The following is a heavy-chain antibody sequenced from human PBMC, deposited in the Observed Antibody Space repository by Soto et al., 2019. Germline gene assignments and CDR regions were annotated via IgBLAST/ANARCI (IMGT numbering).Heavy chain of an antibody. J-gene: IGHJ4*02. CDR3: AKDKWYYDY. CDR2: ISSSSTI. D-gene: IGHD1-26*01. V-gene: IGHV3-11*01. Sequence: GGSLRLSCAASGFTFSDYYMNWVRQAPGKGLEWVSSISSSSTIYYADSVKGRFTISRDNAKNSLYLQMNSLRAEDTAVYYCAKDKWYYDYWGQGTLVTVSS. CDR1: GFTFSDYY.